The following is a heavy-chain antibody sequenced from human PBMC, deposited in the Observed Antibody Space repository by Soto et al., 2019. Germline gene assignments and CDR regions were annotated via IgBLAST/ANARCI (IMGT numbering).Heavy chain of an antibody. CDR3: ATPPRGYFDLDY. CDR2: ISYDASNT. CDR1: GFTFGTYS. J-gene: IGHJ4*02. Sequence: QVQVVESGGGVVQAGRSLRLSCTASGFTFGTYSMHWVRQAPGKGLEWVAVISYDASNTYYADSVKGRFTISRDNSKNALFLQMNSLRPEGTAVYYCATPPRGYFDLDYWGQGILVTVSS. V-gene: IGHV3-30-3*01. D-gene: IGHD3-9*01.